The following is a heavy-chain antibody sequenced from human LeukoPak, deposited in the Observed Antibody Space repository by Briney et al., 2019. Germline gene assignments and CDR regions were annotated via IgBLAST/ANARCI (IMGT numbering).Heavy chain of an antibody. CDR2: IYYSGST. CDR3: ARDRGYCSGGSCYRAFDI. J-gene: IGHJ3*02. D-gene: IGHD2-15*01. V-gene: IGHV4-39*07. Sequence: SETLSLTCTLSGGSISSSSYYWGWIRQPPGKGLEWIGSIYYSGSTYYNPSLKSRVTISVDTSKNQFSLKLSSVTAADTAVYYCARDRGYCSGGSCYRAFDIWGQGTMVTVSS. CDR1: GGSISSSSYY.